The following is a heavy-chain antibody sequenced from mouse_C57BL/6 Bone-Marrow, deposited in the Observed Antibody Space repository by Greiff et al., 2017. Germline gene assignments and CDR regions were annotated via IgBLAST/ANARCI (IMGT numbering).Heavy chain of an antibody. D-gene: IGHD1-1*01. CDR1: GYTFTSYW. CDR2: IHPNSGST. CDR3: ARLGYYYGGNY. J-gene: IGHJ2*01. Sequence: VQLQQPGAELVKPGASVKLSCKASGYTFTSYWMHWVKQRPGQGLEWIGMIHPNSGSTNYNEKFKSKATLTVDKSSSTAYMQLSSLTSEDSAVYYCARLGYYYGGNYWGQGTTLTVSS. V-gene: IGHV1-64*01.